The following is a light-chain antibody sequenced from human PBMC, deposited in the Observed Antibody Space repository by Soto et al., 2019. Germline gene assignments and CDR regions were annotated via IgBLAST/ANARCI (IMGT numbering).Light chain of an antibody. CDR1: QTISSW. CDR2: KAS. V-gene: IGKV1-5*03. J-gene: IGKJ1*01. CDR3: QHYNSYSEA. Sequence: DIQMTPSPSTLSGSVGDRVTITCRASQTISSWLAWYQQTPGKAPKLLIYKASTLKSGVTSRFSGSGSGTEFTLTISSLQPDDFATYYCQHYNSYSEAFGQGTKVDIK.